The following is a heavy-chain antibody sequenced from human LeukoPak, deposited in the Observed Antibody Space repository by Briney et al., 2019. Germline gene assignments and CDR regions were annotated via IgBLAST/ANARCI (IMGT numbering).Heavy chain of an antibody. CDR1: GFIFSNYS. Sequence: AGSLRLSCAPSGFIFSNYSMSWVRQAPGKGLEWVSVIGGSGGRTIFADSVKGRFTSYRDNSKNTLYLQVHSLRADDTAVSYCAQGRRGYSYSAFDHWGQGTLVTVSS. V-gene: IGHV3-23*01. CDR2: IGGSGGRT. D-gene: IGHD5-18*01. J-gene: IGHJ4*02. CDR3: AQGRRGYSYSAFDH.